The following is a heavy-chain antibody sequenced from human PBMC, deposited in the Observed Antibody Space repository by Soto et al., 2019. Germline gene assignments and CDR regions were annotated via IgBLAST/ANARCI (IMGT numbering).Heavy chain of an antibody. D-gene: IGHD6-13*01. Sequence: QVQLVESGGGVVQPGRSLRLSCAASGFTFSSYAMHWVRQAPGKGLEWVAVISYDGSNKYYADSVKGRFTISRDNSKNTLYLQMNSLRAEDTAVYYCARGHGSSSWYRFDPWGQGTLVTVSS. CDR1: GFTFSSYA. CDR2: ISYDGSNK. J-gene: IGHJ5*02. V-gene: IGHV3-30-3*01. CDR3: ARGHGSSSWYRFDP.